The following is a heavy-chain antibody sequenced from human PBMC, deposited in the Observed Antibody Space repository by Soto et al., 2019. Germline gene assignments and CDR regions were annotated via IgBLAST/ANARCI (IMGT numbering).Heavy chain of an antibody. J-gene: IGHJ4*02. CDR1: GYTFTNYD. D-gene: IGHD6-25*01. V-gene: IGHV1-8*01. CDR3: ARGPSSVVD. Sequence: QVQLVQSGAEVKKPGASVKVSCKASGYTFTNYDINWLRQATGQGLEWMGWINPNSGHTGYAQKFQDRVTLTTNTSISTAYMGLSSLRSDDTAVYYCARGPSSVVDWGQGTLVTVSS. CDR2: INPNSGHT.